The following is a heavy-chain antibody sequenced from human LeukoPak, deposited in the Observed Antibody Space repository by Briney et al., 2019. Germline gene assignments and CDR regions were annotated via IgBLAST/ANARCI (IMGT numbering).Heavy chain of an antibody. Sequence: GGSLRLSCAASGFTVSSNSMSWVRQAPGKGLEWVSVIYSVGNTSDADSVKGRFTISRDNSKNTLYLQMNSLRAEDTAVYYCARDRAGGSGFDYWGQGTLITVSS. D-gene: IGHD1-1*01. CDR1: GFTVSSNS. CDR2: IYSVGNT. V-gene: IGHV3-53*01. J-gene: IGHJ4*02. CDR3: ARDRAGGSGFDY.